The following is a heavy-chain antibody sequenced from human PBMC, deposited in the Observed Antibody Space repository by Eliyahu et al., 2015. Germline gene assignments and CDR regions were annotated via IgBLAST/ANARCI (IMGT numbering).Heavy chain of an antibody. J-gene: IGHJ3*02. CDR2: IYPGDSDS. V-gene: IGHV5-51*01. Sequence: EVQLVQSGAEVKKPGESLKISCTGSGYTFISYWIGWVRQMPGKGLEXMGLIYPGDSDSRYSPSFQGQVTISVDKSISTAYLQWSSLKASDTAMYYCARQYDSSGFRAFDIWGQGTMVTVSS. D-gene: IGHD3-22*01. CDR3: ARQYDSSGFRAFDI. CDR1: GYTFISYW.